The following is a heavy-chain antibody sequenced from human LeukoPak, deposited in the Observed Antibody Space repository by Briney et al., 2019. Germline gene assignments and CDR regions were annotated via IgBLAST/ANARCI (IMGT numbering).Heavy chain of an antibody. J-gene: IGHJ4*02. Sequence: AGGSLRLSCADSGFTFSDHYMDWVRQAPGGGVGWVGRIRNNAYIYATEYAASVKGRFTISRDDSKNSMYLQLNGLKTEDAAVYYCTRVRLGRETRYADYWGQGTLVTVSS. CDR1: GFTFSDHY. CDR3: TRVRLGRETRYADY. D-gene: IGHD7-27*01. CDR2: IRNNAYIYAT. V-gene: IGHV3-72*01.